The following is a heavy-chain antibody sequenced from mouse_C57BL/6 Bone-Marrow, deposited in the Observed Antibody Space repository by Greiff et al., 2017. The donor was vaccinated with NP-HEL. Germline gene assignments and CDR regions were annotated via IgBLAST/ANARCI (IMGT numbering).Heavy chain of an antibody. CDR3: AHGSPFAY. J-gene: IGHJ3*01. CDR1: GFNIQNTY. CDR2: IDPANGNT. Sequence: VQLQQSVAELVRPGASVKLSCTASGFNIQNTYMHWVKQRPEQGLEWIGRIDPANGNTKYAPKFQGKATITEDTSTNTAYLQLSSLTSEDTAIYYCAHGSPFAYGGQGTLVTVSA. D-gene: IGHD2-2*01. V-gene: IGHV14-3*01.